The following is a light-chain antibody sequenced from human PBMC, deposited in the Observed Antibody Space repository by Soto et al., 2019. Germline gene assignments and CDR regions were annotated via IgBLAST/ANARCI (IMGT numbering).Light chain of an antibody. Sequence: EIVLTQSPGTLSLSPGERATLPCRASQSVSSSHLAWYQQKPGQAPRLLIYGASSRATGIPDRFSGSGSGTDFTVTISRLEPEDFAVYYCQQYGSSPLTFGGGTKVDIK. V-gene: IGKV3-20*01. CDR2: GAS. CDR1: QSVSSSH. J-gene: IGKJ4*01. CDR3: QQYGSSPLT.